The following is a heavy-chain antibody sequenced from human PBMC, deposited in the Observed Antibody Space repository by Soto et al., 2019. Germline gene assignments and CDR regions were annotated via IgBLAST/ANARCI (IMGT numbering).Heavy chain of an antibody. D-gene: IGHD2-2*01. V-gene: IGHV4-30-4*01. CDR1: GGFINSGDYH. CDR2: IYFTGRT. CDR3: VAHGPLQSTFDY. Sequence: SGTLSLTCSVSGGFINSGDYHWSWIRQAPGEGLEWIGHIYFTGRTSYNPSLESRVTISVDTSQNQFSLKMSSVTVADTAVYFCVAHGPLQSTFDYWGQGTLVTVSS. J-gene: IGHJ4*02.